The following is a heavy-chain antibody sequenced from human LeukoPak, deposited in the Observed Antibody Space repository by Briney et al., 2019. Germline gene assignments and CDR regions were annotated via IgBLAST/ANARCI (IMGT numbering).Heavy chain of an antibody. D-gene: IGHD4-11*01. CDR1: GYTFTSYY. V-gene: IGHV1-46*03. J-gene: IGHJ4*02. CDR2: INPSGGST. CDR3: ASSIKTTVGYFDY. Sequence: ASVKVSCRASGYTFTSYYMHWVRQAPGQGLEWMGIINPSGGSTSYAQKVQGRVPMPRDTSTSTVYMELRSLRSEDPAVYYCASSIKTTVGYFDYWGQGPLVTVSS.